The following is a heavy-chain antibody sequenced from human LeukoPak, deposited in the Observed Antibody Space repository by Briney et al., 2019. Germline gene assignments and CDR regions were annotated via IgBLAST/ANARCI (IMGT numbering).Heavy chain of an antibody. J-gene: IGHJ4*02. CDR1: GFTFSSYA. D-gene: IGHD2-2*01. CDR2: ISYDGSNK. V-gene: IGHV3-30*04. Sequence: GRSLRLSCAASGFTFSSYAMHWVRQAPGKGLEWVAVISYDGSNKYYADSVKGRFTISRDNSKNTLYLQMNSLRAEDTAVYYCARDRTYQLPWEGFFDYWGQGTLVTVSS. CDR3: ARDRTYQLPWEGFFDY.